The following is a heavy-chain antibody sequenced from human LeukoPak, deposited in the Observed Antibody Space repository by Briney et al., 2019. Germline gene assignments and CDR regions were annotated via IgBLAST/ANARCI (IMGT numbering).Heavy chain of an antibody. J-gene: IGHJ6*03. V-gene: IGHV3-11*04. Sequence: PGGSLRLSCAASGFTFGDYYMSWIRQAPGKGLEWVSYISSSGSTIYYADSVKGRFTISRDNAKNSLYLQMNSLRAEDTAVYYCARIYCSSTSCPFYYYYMDVWGKGTTVTVSS. CDR2: ISSSGSTI. D-gene: IGHD2-2*01. CDR1: GFTFGDYY. CDR3: ARIYCSSTSCPFYYYYMDV.